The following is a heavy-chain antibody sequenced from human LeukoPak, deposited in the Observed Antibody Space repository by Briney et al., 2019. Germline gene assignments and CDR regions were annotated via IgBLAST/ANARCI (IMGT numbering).Heavy chain of an antibody. Sequence: PSETLSLTCTVSGGSVSSGSYYWSWIRQPPGKGLEWIGEINHSGSTNYNPSLKSRVTISVDTSKNQFSLKLSSVTAADTAVYYCARGVGVIVLMVYAIRFTSGHFDYWGQGTLVTVSS. CDR3: ARGVGVIVLMVYAIRFTSGHFDY. J-gene: IGHJ4*02. CDR2: INHSGST. CDR1: GGSVSSGSYY. D-gene: IGHD2-8*01. V-gene: IGHV4-39*07.